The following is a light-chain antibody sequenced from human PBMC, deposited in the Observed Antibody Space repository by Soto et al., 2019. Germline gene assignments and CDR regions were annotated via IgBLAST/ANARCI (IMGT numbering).Light chain of an antibody. J-gene: IGKJ2*01. Sequence: DIQMTQSPSSLSASVGDRVTITCRASQSISSYLTLYQQKPGKAPKLLIYAASSLQSGVPSRFSGSGSGTDFTLTISSLQPEDFVTYYCQQSYSTAPYTFSQGTKLEIK. CDR2: AAS. CDR3: QQSYSTAPYT. V-gene: IGKV1-39*01. CDR1: QSISSY.